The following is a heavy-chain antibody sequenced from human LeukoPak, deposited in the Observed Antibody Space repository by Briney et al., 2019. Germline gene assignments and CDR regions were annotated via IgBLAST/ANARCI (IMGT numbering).Heavy chain of an antibody. V-gene: IGHV3-7*01. J-gene: IGHJ6*02. CDR3: AKGMDV. CDR1: GITFYNYFG. Sequence: GGSLRLSCTAAGITFYNYFGMAWVRQAPGQGLEWVANIKQDESEIYYVDSVKGRFTISRDNAKNSLYLQMNSLRAEDTAVYYCAKGMDVRGQGTTVTVSS. CDR2: IKQDESEI.